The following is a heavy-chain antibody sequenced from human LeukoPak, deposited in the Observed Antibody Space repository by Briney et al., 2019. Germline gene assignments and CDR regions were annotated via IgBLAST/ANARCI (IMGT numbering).Heavy chain of an antibody. D-gene: IGHD2-21*01. CDR1: GFTVSSNY. CDR2: IYSGGSA. CDR3: ARDVDTSNHMSIFDP. Sequence: PGGSLRLSCAASGFTVSSNYMSWVRQAPGKGLEWVSVIYSGGSAYYADSVKGRFSISRDNSRNTLYLQMSSLRAEDTAVYSCARDVDTSNHMSIFDPWGQGTLVTVSS. V-gene: IGHV3-53*01. J-gene: IGHJ5*02.